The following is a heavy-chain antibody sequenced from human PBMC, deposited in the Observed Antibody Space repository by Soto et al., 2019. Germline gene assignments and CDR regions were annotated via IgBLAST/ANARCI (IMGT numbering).Heavy chain of an antibody. CDR1: GITFSNYA. V-gene: IGHV3-23*01. CDR3: ARGFSAGKGSPPDY. J-gene: IGHJ4*02. Sequence: GRSLRLSCAASGITFSNYAMTWVRQAPGKGLEWVSGLNGSGGSTSSADSVKGRFAISRDNSKNTLYLQMNSLRDGDTAVYYCARGFSAGKGSPPDYWGQGTLVTVSS. D-gene: IGHD3-10*01. CDR2: LNGSGGST.